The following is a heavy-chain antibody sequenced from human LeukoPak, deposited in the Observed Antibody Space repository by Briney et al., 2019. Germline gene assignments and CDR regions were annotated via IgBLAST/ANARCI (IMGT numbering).Heavy chain of an antibody. J-gene: IGHJ5*01. CDR3: IKDMGYCSGGSCYRWFDS. D-gene: IGHD2-15*01. CDR2: ISTSSSII. CDR1: GFTFSSYS. V-gene: IGHV3-48*01. Sequence: PGGSLRLSCAASGFTFSSYSVSWVRQAPGKGLEWVSYISTSSSIIYYADSVKGRFTISRDDAKNSVSLQMNSLRAEDTAVYYCIKDMGYCSGGSCYRWFDSWGQGTLVSVYS.